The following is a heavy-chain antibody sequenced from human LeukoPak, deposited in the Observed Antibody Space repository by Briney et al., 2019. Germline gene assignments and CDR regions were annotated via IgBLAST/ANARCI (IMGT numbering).Heavy chain of an antibody. CDR1: GYAFSGDW. CDR3: AIFNPIGLSDY. Sequence: GGSLRLSCKGSGYAFSGDWMHWVRQAPGKGLVWVSRINNDGCSTGYADSVTGRFTISRDNAKNTLFLQMISLRAEDTAVYYCAIFNPIGLSDYWVQGTLVTVSS. CDR2: INNDGCST. V-gene: IGHV3-74*01. J-gene: IGHJ4*02. D-gene: IGHD1-14*01.